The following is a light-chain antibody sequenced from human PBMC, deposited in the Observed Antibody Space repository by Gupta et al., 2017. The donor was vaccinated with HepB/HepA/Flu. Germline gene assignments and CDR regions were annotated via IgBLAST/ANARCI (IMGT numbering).Light chain of an antibody. J-gene: IGLJ1*01. V-gene: IGLV2-14*03. CDR3: SSYTTSSSYV. CDR2: GVS. CDR1: SSDVGLYNF. Sequence: SALPQPASVSASPGQSITISCTGTSSDVGLYNFVSWYQQHPGTVPKRLIHGVSVRPSGVSDRFSGSKSGNTASLTISGLQSEDEADYYCSSYTTSSSYVFGTGT.